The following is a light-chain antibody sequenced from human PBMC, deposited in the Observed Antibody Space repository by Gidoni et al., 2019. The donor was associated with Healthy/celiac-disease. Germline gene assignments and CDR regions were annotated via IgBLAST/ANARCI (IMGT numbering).Light chain of an antibody. Sequence: AIQLTQSPSSLSASVGDRVTITCRASQGISSALAWYQQKPGNTPQLLIYDASSLESGVPSRFSGSGSGTDFTLTITSLQPEDFASYYCQQCNSNPLTFGGGTKVEIK. CDR2: DAS. CDR1: QGISSA. V-gene: IGKV1-13*02. J-gene: IGKJ4*01. CDR3: QQCNSNPLT.